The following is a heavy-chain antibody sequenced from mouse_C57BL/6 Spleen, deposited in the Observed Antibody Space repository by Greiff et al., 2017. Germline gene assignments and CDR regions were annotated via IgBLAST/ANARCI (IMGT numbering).Heavy chain of an antibody. CDR1: GYAFSSYW. J-gene: IGHJ2*01. CDR3: ARDAGFDD. Sequence: VKLQESGAELVKPGASVKISCKASGYAFSSYWMNWVKQRPGKGLEWIGQIYPGDGATNYNGKFKGKATLTADKSSSTSYMQLRSLTSEDSAVYFCARDAGFDDWSQGTTLTVSS. V-gene: IGHV1-80*01. CDR2: IYPGDGAT.